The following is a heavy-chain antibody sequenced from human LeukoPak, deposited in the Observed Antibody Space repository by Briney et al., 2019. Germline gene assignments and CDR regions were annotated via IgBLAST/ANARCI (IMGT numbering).Heavy chain of an antibody. V-gene: IGHV3-30*18. CDR3: AKGTNSIGWYLGPFDY. J-gene: IGHJ4*02. Sequence: GRSLRLSCAASGFTFSSYGMHWVRQAPGKGLEWVAVISYDGSNKNYADSVKGRFTISRDNSKNALYLQMNSLRAEATAVYYCAKGTNSIGWYLGPFDYWGQGTLVSVSS. D-gene: IGHD6-19*01. CDR2: ISYDGSNK. CDR1: GFTFSSYG.